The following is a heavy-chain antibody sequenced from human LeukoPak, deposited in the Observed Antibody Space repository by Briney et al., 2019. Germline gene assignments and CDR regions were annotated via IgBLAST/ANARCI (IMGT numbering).Heavy chain of an antibody. CDR3: ARAGIVGAKTLGLRSDFDI. CDR1: GGTFSSYA. Sequence: ASVKVSCKASGGTFSSYAISWVRQAPGQGLEWMGWISPNSGGTNYAHKFQGWVTMTRDTSITTAYMELSRLRSHDTAVYYCARAGIVGAKTLGLRSDFDIWGQGTMVTVSS. J-gene: IGHJ3*02. D-gene: IGHD1-26*01. V-gene: IGHV1-2*04. CDR2: ISPNSGGT.